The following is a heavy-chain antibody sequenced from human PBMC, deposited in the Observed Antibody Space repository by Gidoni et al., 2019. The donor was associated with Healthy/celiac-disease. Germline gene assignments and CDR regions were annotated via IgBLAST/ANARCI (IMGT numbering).Heavy chain of an antibody. CDR2: ISYDGSNK. J-gene: IGHJ5*02. CDR1: GFTFSSSG. CDR3: AKALYSSSWYGNNWFDP. V-gene: IGHV3-30*18. Sequence: QVQLVESGGGVVQPGRSLRLSCAAPGFTFSSSGMHWVRQAPGKGLEWVAVISYDGSNKYYADSVKGRFTISRDNSKNTLYLQMNSLRAEDTAVYYCAKALYSSSWYGNNWFDPWGQGTLVTVSS. D-gene: IGHD6-13*01.